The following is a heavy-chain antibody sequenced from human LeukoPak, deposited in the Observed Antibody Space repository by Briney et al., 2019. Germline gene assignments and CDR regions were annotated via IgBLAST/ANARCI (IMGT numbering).Heavy chain of an antibody. CDR2: INPNSGGT. J-gene: IGHJ4*02. D-gene: IGHD3-22*01. CDR3: ARVLAYYYDSSSDY. V-gene: IGHV1-2*02. Sequence: ASVKVSCKASGYTFTSYYMHWVRQAPGQGLEWMGWINPNSGGTNYAQKFQGRVTMTRDTSISTAYMELSRLRSDDTAVYYCARVLAYYYDSSSDYWGQGTLVTVSS. CDR1: GYTFTSYY.